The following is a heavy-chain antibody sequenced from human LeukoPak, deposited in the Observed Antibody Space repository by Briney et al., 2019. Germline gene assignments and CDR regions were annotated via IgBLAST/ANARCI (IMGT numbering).Heavy chain of an antibody. V-gene: IGHV1-18*01. J-gene: IGHJ4*02. CDR2: ISAYNGNT. CDR1: GYTFTSYG. Sequence: ASVKVSCKASGYTFTSYGISWVRQAPGQGLEWMGWISAYNGNTNYAQKLQGRVTMTTDTSTSTAYMELRSLRSDDTAVYYCARGQSRRITIFGVVTTRYYFDYWGQGTLVTVSS. D-gene: IGHD3-3*01. CDR3: ARGQSRRITIFGVVTTRYYFDY.